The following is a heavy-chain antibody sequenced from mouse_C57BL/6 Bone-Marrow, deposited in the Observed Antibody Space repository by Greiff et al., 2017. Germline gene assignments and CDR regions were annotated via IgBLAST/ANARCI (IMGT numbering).Heavy chain of an antibody. CDR3: ATYFDY. J-gene: IGHJ2*01. CDR2: IDPSDSYT. CDR1: GYTFTSYW. V-gene: IGHV1-50*01. Sequence: VKLQQSGAELVKPGASVKLSCKASGYTFTSYWMQWVKQRPGQGLEWIGEIDPSDSYTNYNQKFKGKATLTVDTSSSTAYMQLSSLTSEDSAVYYCATYFDYWGQGTTLTVSS.